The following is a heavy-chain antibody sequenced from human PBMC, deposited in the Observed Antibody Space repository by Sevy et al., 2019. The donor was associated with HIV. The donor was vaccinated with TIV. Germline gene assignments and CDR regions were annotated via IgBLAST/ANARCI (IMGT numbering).Heavy chain of an antibody. CDR2: IWSDGAYQ. CDR1: GFTFSNYA. V-gene: IGHV3-33*01. D-gene: IGHD3-22*01. Sequence: GGSLRLSCAATGFTFSNYAMHWVRQAPGKGMEWVAIIWSDGAYQYHGDSVKGRFTISRDNSKNTLYLQMNNARVEDTAVYYCARGGYYYDNAAYYALDSWGQGTLVTVSS. J-gene: IGHJ4*02. CDR3: ARGGYYYDNAAYYALDS.